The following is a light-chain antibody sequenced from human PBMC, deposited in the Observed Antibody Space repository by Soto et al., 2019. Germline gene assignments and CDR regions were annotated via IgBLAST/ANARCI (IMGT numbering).Light chain of an antibody. CDR3: QQRNNWPPIP. CDR1: QSVSSD. V-gene: IGKV3-11*01. CDR2: DAS. Sequence: EIVLTQSPATLSLSPGERATLSCRASQSVSSDLAWYQQKPGQAPRLLIYDASNRATDIPARFSGSGSGTDFTLTISSLEPEDFAVYYCQQRNNWPPIPFGQGTXLEIK. J-gene: IGKJ5*01.